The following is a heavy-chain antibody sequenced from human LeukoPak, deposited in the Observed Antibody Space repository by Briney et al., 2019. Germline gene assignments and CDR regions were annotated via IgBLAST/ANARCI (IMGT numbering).Heavy chain of an antibody. CDR3: GNHASGSYYNSDY. D-gene: IGHD3-10*01. CDR2: ITGSVGST. J-gene: IGHJ4*02. V-gene: IGHV3-23*01. Sequence: GGSLRLSCAASGFTFSSYAMSWVPQTPGKGLERVSTITGSVGSTYYADSVKGRFTISRVNSKNTLYLQMNSLRAEETAVYYCGNHASGSYYNSDYWGQGTLVTVSS. CDR1: GFTFSSYA.